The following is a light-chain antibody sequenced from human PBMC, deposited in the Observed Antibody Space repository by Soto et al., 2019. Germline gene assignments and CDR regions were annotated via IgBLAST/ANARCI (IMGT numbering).Light chain of an antibody. CDR1: QSISTY. Sequence: EGVLTQSPATLSLSPGERATLSCRASQSISTYLAWYQQKPGQAPRLLIYDASRRATGIPARFSGSGSGTDFTLTISSLEPEDCAVYYCQQRSKWPPPFGGGTKVEI. CDR2: DAS. J-gene: IGKJ4*01. V-gene: IGKV3-11*01. CDR3: QQRSKWPPP.